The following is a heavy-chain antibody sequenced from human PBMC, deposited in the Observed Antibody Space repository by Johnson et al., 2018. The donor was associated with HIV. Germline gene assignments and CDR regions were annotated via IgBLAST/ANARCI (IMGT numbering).Heavy chain of an antibody. J-gene: IGHJ3*02. Sequence: VQLVESGGGVVQPGRSLRLSCAASGFTFSSYAMHWVRQAPAKGLEWVAVISYDGSDKYYAASVKGRFPISRDSSKHTLYLQMNTLRADDTAVYYCARGSRYTHDNDDVYLLQAFDIWGQGTMVTVSS. V-gene: IGHV3-30*14. CDR1: GFTFSSYA. D-gene: IGHD3-16*01. CDR2: ISYDGSDK. CDR3: ARGSRYTHDNDDVYLLQAFDI.